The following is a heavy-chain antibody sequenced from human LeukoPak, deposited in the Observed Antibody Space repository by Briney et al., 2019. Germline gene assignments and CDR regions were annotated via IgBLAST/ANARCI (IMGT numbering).Heavy chain of an antibody. CDR1: GGSISSYY. V-gene: IGHV4-4*07. CDR3: AGTYDSSGYYQKRYYSDY. D-gene: IGHD3-22*01. J-gene: IGHJ4*02. Sequence: SETLSLTCTVSGGSISSYYWSWIRQPAGKGLEWIGRIYTSGSTNYNPSLKSRVTISLDKSKNQFSLKLSSVTAADTAVYYRAGTYDSSGYYQKRYYSDYWGQGTLVTVSS. CDR2: IYTSGST.